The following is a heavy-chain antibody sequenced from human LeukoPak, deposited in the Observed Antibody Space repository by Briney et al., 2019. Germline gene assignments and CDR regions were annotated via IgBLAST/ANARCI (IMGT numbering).Heavy chain of an antibody. V-gene: IGHV3-21*01. CDR3: ARVQRGYSYNPLGYYYYYMDV. J-gene: IGHJ6*03. D-gene: IGHD5-18*01. CDR2: ISSSSSYI. CDR1: GFTFSTYS. Sequence: GGSLRLSCAASGFTFSTYSMNWVRQAPGKGLEWVSSISSSSSYIYYADSVKGRFTISRDNAKKSVYLQMNSLRAEDTAVYYCARVQRGYSYNPLGYYYYYMDVWGKGTTVTVSS.